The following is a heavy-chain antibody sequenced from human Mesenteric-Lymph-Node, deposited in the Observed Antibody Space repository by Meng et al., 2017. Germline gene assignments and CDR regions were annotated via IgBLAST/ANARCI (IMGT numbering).Heavy chain of an antibody. V-gene: IGHV4-4*02. D-gene: IGHD3-22*01. CDR1: GGSISRSDW. J-gene: IGHJ4*02. CDR2: TPHSGST. CDR3: ASSDYYRSDY. Sequence: QVPLQESGPGLVTPSQTPSLTCAFSGGSISRSDWWRWVRQPPGKGLEWIGETPHSGSTNYSPSLKSRVTISLDKSKNQLSLKLNSVTAADTAVYYCASSDYYRSDYWGQGTLVTVSS.